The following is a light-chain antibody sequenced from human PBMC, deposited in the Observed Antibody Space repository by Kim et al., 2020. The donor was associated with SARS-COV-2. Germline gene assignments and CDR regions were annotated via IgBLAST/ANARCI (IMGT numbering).Light chain of an antibody. CDR1: SSNVGGYDY. J-gene: IGLJ1*01. Sequence: QSALTQPRSVSGSPGQSVTIYCTGTSSNVGGYDYVSWYQQHPGKAPKLIIYDVTKRPSGVPDRFSASKSGNTASLTISGLQAEDEADYYCCSYAGSPPYVFGSGTKVTVL. CDR2: DVT. V-gene: IGLV2-11*01. CDR3: CSYAGSPPYV.